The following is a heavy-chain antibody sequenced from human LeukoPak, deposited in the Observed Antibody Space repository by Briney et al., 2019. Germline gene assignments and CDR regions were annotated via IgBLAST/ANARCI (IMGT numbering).Heavy chain of an antibody. J-gene: IGHJ4*02. CDR3: ARDLEGYHYGSGNYPQ. CDR1: GYTFTGYY. Sequence: ASVKVSCKASGYTFTGYYIHWLRQAAGQGLEWRGLISPNSGGTNYAQKFQGRVTMTRDTSISTAYMELSSLTSDDTAVYYCARDLEGYHYGSGNYPQWGQGTLITVSS. D-gene: IGHD3-10*01. V-gene: IGHV1-2*02. CDR2: ISPNSGGT.